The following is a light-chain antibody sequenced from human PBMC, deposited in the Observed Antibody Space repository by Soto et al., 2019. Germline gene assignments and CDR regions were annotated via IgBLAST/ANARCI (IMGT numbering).Light chain of an antibody. V-gene: IGLV1-44*01. CDR2: TNS. J-gene: IGLJ1*01. CDR3: PAWDYSLSAYV. Sequence: NQPPCASGTPGQRFPISCSGSISNIVGSSVNLYQHLPGTAPKLLIYTNSRRPSGVPDRFSGSKSGTSASLTISGPQSEDEAFYYCPAWDYSLSAYVFGTGTKVTVL. CDR1: ISNIVGSS.